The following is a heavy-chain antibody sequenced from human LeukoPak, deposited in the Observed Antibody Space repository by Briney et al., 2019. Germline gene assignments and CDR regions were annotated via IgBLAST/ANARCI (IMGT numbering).Heavy chain of an antibody. V-gene: IGHV3-33*01. CDR2: IWYDGSNK. Sequence: GGSLRLSCAASGFTFSSYGMHWVRQAPGMGLEWVAVIWYDGSNKYYADSVKGRFTISRDNSKNTLYLQMNSLRAEDTAVYYCARGYYDSSGYSFDYWGQGTLVTVSS. J-gene: IGHJ4*02. CDR3: ARGYYDSSGYSFDY. D-gene: IGHD3-22*01. CDR1: GFTFSSYG.